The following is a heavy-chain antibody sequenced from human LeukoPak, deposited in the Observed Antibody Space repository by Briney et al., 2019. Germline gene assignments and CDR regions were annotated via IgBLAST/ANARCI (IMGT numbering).Heavy chain of an antibody. J-gene: IGHJ4*02. Sequence: GGSLRLSCAASGFTFSNYGMTWVRQAPGKGLEWVSYISSSGSTIYYADSVKGRFTISRDNAKNSLYLQMNSLRAEDTAVYYCAREGWNYDFWSGYYTRSPFDYWGQGTLVTVSS. D-gene: IGHD3-3*01. CDR1: GFTFSNYG. CDR3: AREGWNYDFWSGYYTRSPFDY. CDR2: ISSSGSTI. V-gene: IGHV3-48*04.